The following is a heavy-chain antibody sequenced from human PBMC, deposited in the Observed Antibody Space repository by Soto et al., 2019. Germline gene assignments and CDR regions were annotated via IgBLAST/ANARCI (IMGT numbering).Heavy chain of an antibody. J-gene: IGHJ4*02. Sequence: GGSLRLSCVGSGFTFSTYWMNWARQAPGKGLEWVANINPDGNVGTYVDSVRGRFTTSRDNAKNSLYLQMNSLRADDTAVYFCAGWGGHDYNYWGQGIMVTVYS. D-gene: IGHD4-4*01. CDR1: GFTFSTYW. V-gene: IGHV3-7*03. CDR3: AGWGGHDYNY. CDR2: INPDGNVG.